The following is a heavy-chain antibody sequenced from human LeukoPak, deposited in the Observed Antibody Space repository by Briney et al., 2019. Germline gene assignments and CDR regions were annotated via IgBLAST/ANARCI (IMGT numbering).Heavy chain of an antibody. CDR2: ISAYNGNT. V-gene: IGHV1-18*01. CDR1: GYTFTIYG. Sequence: ASVNVSCKASGYTFTIYGISWVRQAPGQGLEWMGWISAYNGNTNYAQKLQGRVIMTTDTSTSTAYMELRSLRSDDTAVYYCARDPGYSYGYYYYGMDVWGQGTTVTVSS. D-gene: IGHD5-18*01. CDR3: ARDPGYSYGYYYYGMDV. J-gene: IGHJ6*02.